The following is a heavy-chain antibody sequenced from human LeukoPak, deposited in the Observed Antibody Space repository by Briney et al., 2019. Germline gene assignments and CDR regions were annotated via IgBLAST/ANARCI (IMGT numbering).Heavy chain of an antibody. V-gene: IGHV4-39*01. CDR2: IYYSGST. CDR3: ASLESYCSSTSCSDY. Sequence: SETLSLTCTVSGGSISSSSYYWGWIRQPPGKGLEWIGSIYYSGSTYYNPSLKSRVTISVDTSKNQFSLKLSSVTAADTAVYYCASLESYCSSTSCSDYWGQGTLVTVSS. D-gene: IGHD2-2*01. J-gene: IGHJ4*02. CDR1: GGSISSSSYY.